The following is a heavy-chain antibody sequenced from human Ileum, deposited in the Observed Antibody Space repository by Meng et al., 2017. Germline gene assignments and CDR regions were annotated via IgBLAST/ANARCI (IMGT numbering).Heavy chain of an antibody. V-gene: IGHV3-7*01. CDR2: IKQDGSEI. Sequence: GGSLRLSCVGSAFTFSSYWMDWVRQAPGKGPEWVATIKQDGSEIYYVDSVKGRFTISRDNAKNSLYLQMNSLRVDDTAVYYCANLWEQGYWGQGTLVTVS. J-gene: IGHJ4*02. CDR3: ANLWEQGY. D-gene: IGHD1-26*01. CDR1: AFTFSSYW.